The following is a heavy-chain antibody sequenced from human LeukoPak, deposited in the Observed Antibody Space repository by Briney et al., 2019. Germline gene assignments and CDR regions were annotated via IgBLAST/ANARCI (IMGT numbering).Heavy chain of an antibody. CDR2: ISPSDNTR. V-gene: IGHV3-11*01. J-gene: IGHJ2*01. CDR1: GFTFSDYY. D-gene: IGHD3-10*01. Sequence: GGSLRLSCAASGFTFSDYYMSWIRQAPGKGLEWLSYISPSDNTRYYADSVKGRFTVSRDNVKNSLYLQMTSLRAEDTAVYYCARVGGYGSGSSPYWYYDLWGRGTLVTVSS. CDR3: ARVGGYGSGSSPYWYYDL.